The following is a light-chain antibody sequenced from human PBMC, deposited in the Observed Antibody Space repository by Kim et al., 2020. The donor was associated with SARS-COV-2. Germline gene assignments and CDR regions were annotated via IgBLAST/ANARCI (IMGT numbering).Light chain of an antibody. CDR2: HAS. CDR3: QQYNNWPPIT. CDR1: QSIGSD. J-gene: IGKJ4*01. V-gene: IGKV3-15*01. Sequence: CPGESATLTCRASQSIGSDLAWYQQKPGQAPRLLIYHASTRATGVPGRFSGSGFGAEFSLSISSLQSDDFAVYHCQQYNNWPPITCGGGTKVDIK.